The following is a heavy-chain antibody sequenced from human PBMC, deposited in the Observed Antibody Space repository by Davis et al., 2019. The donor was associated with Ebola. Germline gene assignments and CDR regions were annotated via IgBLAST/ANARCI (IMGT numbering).Heavy chain of an antibody. CDR3: ARDPVAARPGEFDY. CDR2: ISYDGSNK. Sequence: GESLKISCAASGFTFSSYAMHWVRQAPGKGLEWVAVISYDGSNKYYTDSVKGRFTISRDNSKNTLYLQMNSLRAEDTAVYYCARDPVAARPGEFDYWCQGTLVTVSS. D-gene: IGHD6-6*01. V-gene: IGHV3-30-3*01. CDR1: GFTFSSYA. J-gene: IGHJ4*02.